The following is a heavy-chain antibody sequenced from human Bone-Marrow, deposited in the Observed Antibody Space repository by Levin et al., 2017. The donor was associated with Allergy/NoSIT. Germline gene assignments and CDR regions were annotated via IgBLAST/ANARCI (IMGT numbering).Heavy chain of an antibody. J-gene: IGHJ4*02. Sequence: PGGSLRLSCAASGFTFTNFAMSWVRQAPGKGLEWVSGVTASGHGTYYADSVQGRFTSFRDNSKNTLYLEMNSLTVEDTAIYYCAKYNNPYYFDYWGQGTPVTVSS. V-gene: IGHV3-23*01. CDR3: AKYNNPYYFDY. CDR1: GFTFTNFA. D-gene: IGHD3-10*01. CDR2: VTASGHGT.